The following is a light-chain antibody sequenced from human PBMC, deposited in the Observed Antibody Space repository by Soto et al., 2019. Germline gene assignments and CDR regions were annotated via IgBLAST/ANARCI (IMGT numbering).Light chain of an antibody. CDR1: SSDVGGYNY. CDR3: SSYTSSTTLYV. V-gene: IGLV2-14*03. CDR2: DVS. Sequence: QSVLTQAASVSGSPGQSITISCTGTSSDVGGYNYVSWYQQLPGKAPKLIIYDVSNRPSGVSNRFSASKSANAASLTISGLQAEDEADYYCSSYTSSTTLYVFGSGTKATVL. J-gene: IGLJ1*01.